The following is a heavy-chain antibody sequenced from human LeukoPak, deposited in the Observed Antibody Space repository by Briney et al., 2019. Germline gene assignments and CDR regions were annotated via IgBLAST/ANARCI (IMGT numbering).Heavy chain of an antibody. CDR1: GYTFTGYY. J-gene: IGHJ4*02. CDR3: AREATDYDILTDPDY. Sequence: GASVKVSCNASGYTFTGYYMHWVRRAPGQGLEWMGWINPNSGGTNYAQKFQDRVTMTRDTSISTAYMELSRLRSDDTAVYYCAREATDYDILTDPDYWGQGTLVTVSS. D-gene: IGHD3-9*01. V-gene: IGHV1-2*02. CDR2: INPNSGGT.